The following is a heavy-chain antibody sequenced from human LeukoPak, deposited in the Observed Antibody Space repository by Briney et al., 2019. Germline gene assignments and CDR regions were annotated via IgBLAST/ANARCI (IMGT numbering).Heavy chain of an antibody. CDR2: IKSKSDGGSS. D-gene: IGHD2-2*01. CDR3: TTVPCSKTTCYHYFDY. Sequence: GGSLRLSCAASGFTFSNAWMSWVRQAPGKGLEWVGRIKSKSDGGSSDYAAAVKDRFTMSRDDSKNTLYLHMSSLRSEDTAMYYCTTVPCSKTTCYHYFDYWGQGTLVTVSP. J-gene: IGHJ4*02. V-gene: IGHV3-15*01. CDR1: GFTFSNAW.